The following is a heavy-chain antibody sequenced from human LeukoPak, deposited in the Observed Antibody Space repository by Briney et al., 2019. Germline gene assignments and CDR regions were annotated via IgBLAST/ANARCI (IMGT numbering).Heavy chain of an antibody. D-gene: IGHD3-10*01. CDR1: GGSISSSSYY. Sequence: ASETLSLTCTVSGGSISSSSYYWGWIRQPPGKGLEWIGSIYYSGSTYYNPSLKSRVTISVDTSKNQFSLKLSSVTAADTAVYYCATGVYYYGSGPRLYYMDVWGKGTTVTVSS. CDR2: IYYSGST. V-gene: IGHV4-39*01. J-gene: IGHJ6*03. CDR3: ATGVYYYGSGPRLYYMDV.